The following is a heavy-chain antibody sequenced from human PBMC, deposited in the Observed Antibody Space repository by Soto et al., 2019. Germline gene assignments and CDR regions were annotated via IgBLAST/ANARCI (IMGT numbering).Heavy chain of an antibody. CDR3: AKGRGSSWSVVFFDY. J-gene: IGHJ4*02. D-gene: IGHD6-13*01. Sequence: GGSLRLSCTASGFSVGSYGMSWVRQAPGKGLECVSSSGSGYSIFYADSVKGRFTISRDNSKNTLFLQMNSLRAEDTAVYYCAKGRGSSWSVVFFDYWGQGALVTVSS. CDR2: SGSGYSI. V-gene: IGHV3-23*01. CDR1: GFSVGSYG.